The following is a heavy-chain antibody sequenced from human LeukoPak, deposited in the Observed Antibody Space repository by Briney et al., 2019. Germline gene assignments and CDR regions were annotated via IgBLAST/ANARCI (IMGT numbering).Heavy chain of an antibody. CDR3: ARGGYSYGYTTSLAT. Sequence: GGSLRLSCAASGFTFSDCYMSWIRQAPGKGLEWVPYISSSGSTIYYADSVKGRFTISRDNAKNSLYLQMNSLRAEDTAVYYCARGGYSYGYTTSLATWGQGTLVTVSS. D-gene: IGHD5-18*01. CDR2: ISSSGSTI. V-gene: IGHV3-11*01. J-gene: IGHJ4*02. CDR1: GFTFSDCY.